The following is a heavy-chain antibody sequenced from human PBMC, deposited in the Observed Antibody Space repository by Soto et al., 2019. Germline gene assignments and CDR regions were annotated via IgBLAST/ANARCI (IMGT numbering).Heavy chain of an antibody. D-gene: IGHD2-15*01. CDR2: IQSGGPT. CDR1: GFPVSSKY. J-gene: IGHJ6*04. Sequence: GGSLRLSCAASGFPVSSKYMSWVRQAPWQGLEWVSLIQSGGPTYYADSVKGRFTISRDTSENTVHLQMDSLRAEDTGVYYCARDDVRCDGCRCYGVPLYVCGKGTSVIVSS. CDR3: ARDDVRCDGCRCYGVPLYV. V-gene: IGHV3-66*01.